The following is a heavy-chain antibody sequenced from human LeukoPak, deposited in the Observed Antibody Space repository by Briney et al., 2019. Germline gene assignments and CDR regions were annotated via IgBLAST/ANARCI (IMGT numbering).Heavy chain of an antibody. D-gene: IGHD3-10*01. V-gene: IGHV4-59*01. CDR3: ARDRGPSYPNFDY. J-gene: IGHJ4*02. CDR1: GGSISSYY. Sequence: SETLSLTCTVSGGSISSYYWSWIRQPPGKGLEWIGYIYYSGSTNYNPSLKSRVTISVDTSKNQFSLKLSSVTAADTAMYYCARDRGPSYPNFDYWGQGTLVTVSS. CDR2: IYYSGST.